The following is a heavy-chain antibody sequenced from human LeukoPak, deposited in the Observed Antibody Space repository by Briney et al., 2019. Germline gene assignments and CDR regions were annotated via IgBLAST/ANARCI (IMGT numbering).Heavy chain of an antibody. J-gene: IGHJ6*02. CDR3: ARVKKYYDFWSGYSYGMDV. CDR2: IYPGDSDT. D-gene: IGHD3-3*01. Sequence: GESLKISCKGSGYSFTSYWIGWVRQMPGKGLEWMRIIYPGDSDTRYSPSFQGQVTISADKSISTAYLQWSSLKASDTAMYYCARVKKYYDFWSGYSYGMDVWGQGTTVTVSS. CDR1: GYSFTSYW. V-gene: IGHV5-51*01.